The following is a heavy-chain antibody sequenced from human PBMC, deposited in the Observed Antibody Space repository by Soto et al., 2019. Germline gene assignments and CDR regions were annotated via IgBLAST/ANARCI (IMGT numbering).Heavy chain of an antibody. D-gene: IGHD3-9*01. CDR2: VYYSGST. J-gene: IGHJ6*03. CDR3: ASISTYYDILTGYYYYYYMDV. Sequence: SETLSLTCTFSGWSLSRSRYYLGWVRPPPGEGGEGIGGVYYSGSTYYNPSLKSRVTISVDTSKNQFSLKLSSVTAADTAVYYCASISTYYDILTGYYYYYYMDVWGKGTTVTVSS. CDR1: GWSLSRSRYY. V-gene: IGHV4-39*01.